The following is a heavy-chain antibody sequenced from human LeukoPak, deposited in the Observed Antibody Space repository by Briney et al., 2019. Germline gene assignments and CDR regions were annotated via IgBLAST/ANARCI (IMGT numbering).Heavy chain of an antibody. J-gene: IGHJ4*02. CDR1: GYSFTSYY. CDR2: INPSGSSA. Sequence: ASVKVSCKASGYSFTSYYMHWVRQAPGQGLEWMGFINPSGSSAAYAQKFQGRLTMTRDMFTSTDYMELSRLRSDDTAVYYCARDGIVVVPAAMLDYWGQGTLVTVSS. V-gene: IGHV1-46*01. CDR3: ARDGIVVVPAAMLDY. D-gene: IGHD2-2*01.